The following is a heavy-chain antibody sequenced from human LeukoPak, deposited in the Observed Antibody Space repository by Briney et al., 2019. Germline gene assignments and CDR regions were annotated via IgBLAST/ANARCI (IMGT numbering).Heavy chain of an antibody. CDR2: ISSSSSYI. Sequence: PGGSLRLSCAASGFTFSSYSMNWVRQAPGKGLEWVSSISSSSSYIYYADSVKGRFTISRDNAKNSLYLQMDSLRVEDTAVYYCARGGGYCGGDCYGIDYWGQGALVTVSS. CDR3: ARGGGYCGGDCYGIDY. J-gene: IGHJ4*02. V-gene: IGHV3-21*01. CDR1: GFTFSSYS. D-gene: IGHD2-21*01.